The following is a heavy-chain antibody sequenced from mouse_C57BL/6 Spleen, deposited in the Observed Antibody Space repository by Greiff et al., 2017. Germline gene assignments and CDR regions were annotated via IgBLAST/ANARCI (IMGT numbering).Heavy chain of an antibody. CDR1: GYTFTSYW. CDR3: ARRDYGSSYGYWYFDV. Sequence: QVQLQQPGAELVMPGASVKLSCKASGYTFTSYWMHWVKQRPGQGLEWIGEIDPSDSYTNYNQKLKGKSTLTVDKSSSTAYMQLSSLTSEDSAVYYCARRDYGSSYGYWYFDVWGTGTTVTVSS. D-gene: IGHD1-1*01. V-gene: IGHV1-69*01. J-gene: IGHJ1*03. CDR2: IDPSDSYT.